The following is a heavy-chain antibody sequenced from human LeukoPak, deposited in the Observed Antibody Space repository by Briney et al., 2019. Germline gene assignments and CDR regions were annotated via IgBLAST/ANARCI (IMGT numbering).Heavy chain of an antibody. J-gene: IGHJ5*02. V-gene: IGHV4-39*07. D-gene: IGHD5-18*01. CDR2: IYYSGST. Sequence: SETLSLTCTVSGGSISSSSYYWGWIRQPPGKGLEWIGSIYYSGSTYYNPSLKSRVTISVDTSTNQFSLKLSSVTAADTAVYYCARVAASSYDPAWFDPWGQGTLVTVSS. CDR1: GGSISSSSYY. CDR3: ARVAASSYDPAWFDP.